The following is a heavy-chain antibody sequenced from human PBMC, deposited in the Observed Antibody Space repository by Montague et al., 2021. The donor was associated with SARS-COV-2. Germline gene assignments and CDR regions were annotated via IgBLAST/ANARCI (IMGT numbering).Heavy chain of an antibody. CDR1: GGSIRSSSYY. J-gene: IGHJ4*02. CDR2: IYYSGST. Sequence: SETLSLTCTVSGGSIRSSSYYWGWIRQPPGKGLEWIGSIYYSGSTYYNPSLKSRVTISVDPSKNQFSLKLSSVTAADTAVYYCARHRVTIFLGRMVDYWGQGTLVTVSS. V-gene: IGHV4-39*01. CDR3: ARHRVTIFLGRMVDY. D-gene: IGHD3-9*01.